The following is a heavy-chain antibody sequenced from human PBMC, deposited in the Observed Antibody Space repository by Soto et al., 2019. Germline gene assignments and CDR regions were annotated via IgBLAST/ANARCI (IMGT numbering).Heavy chain of an antibody. Sequence: EVQLVESGGGLVQPGGSLRLSCAASGFTFSSYSMNWVRQAPGKGLEWVSYISSSSSTIYYADSVKGQSTITIDNAKHSLYLQMNSLRDEDTAVYYCARPTVTPEAYYFDIWGQGTMVNVSS. D-gene: IGHD4-17*01. CDR2: ISSSSSTI. CDR1: GFTFSSYS. V-gene: IGHV3-48*02. CDR3: ARPTVTPEAYYFDI. J-gene: IGHJ3*02.